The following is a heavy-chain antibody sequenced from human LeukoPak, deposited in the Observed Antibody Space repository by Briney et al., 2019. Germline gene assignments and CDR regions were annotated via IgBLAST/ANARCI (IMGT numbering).Heavy chain of an antibody. CDR2: IWFDGSNK. V-gene: IGHV3-33*01. D-gene: IGHD3-22*01. J-gene: IGHJ4*02. CDR3: ARDRASGYYYSFDY. Sequence: GGSLRLSCAASGFTFSTYGMHWVRQAPGKGLEWVAVIWFDGSNKYHVDSVKGRFTISRDNSKNTLYLQMNSLRAEDTAVYFCARDRASGYYYSFDYWGQGTLVTVSS. CDR1: GFTFSTYG.